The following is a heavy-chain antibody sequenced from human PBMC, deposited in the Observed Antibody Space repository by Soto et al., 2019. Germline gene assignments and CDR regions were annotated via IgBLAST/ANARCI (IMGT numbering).Heavy chain of an antibody. CDR3: ARDQVEFTIFGVVISDAFDI. Sequence: SLRLSCAASGFTFSSYGMHWVRQAPGKGLEWVAVIWYDGSNKYYADSVKGRFTISRDNSKNTLYLQMNSLRAEDTAVYYCARDQVEFTIFGVVISDAFDIWGQGTMVTVSS. D-gene: IGHD3-3*01. V-gene: IGHV3-33*01. CDR2: IWYDGSNK. CDR1: GFTFSSYG. J-gene: IGHJ3*02.